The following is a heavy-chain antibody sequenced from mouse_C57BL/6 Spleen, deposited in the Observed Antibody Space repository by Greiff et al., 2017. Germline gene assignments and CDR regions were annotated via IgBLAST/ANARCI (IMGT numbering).Heavy chain of an antibody. CDR3: ARKRSAMDY. J-gene: IGHJ4*01. V-gene: IGHV1-69*01. CDR2: IDPSDSYT. Sequence: VQLQQPGAELVMPGASVKLSCKASGYTFTSYWMHWVKQRPGQGLEWIGEIDPSDSYTNYNQKFKGKSTLTVDKSSSTAYMQLSSLTSEDSAVYYCARKRSAMDYWGQGTSVTVSS. CDR1: GYTFTSYW.